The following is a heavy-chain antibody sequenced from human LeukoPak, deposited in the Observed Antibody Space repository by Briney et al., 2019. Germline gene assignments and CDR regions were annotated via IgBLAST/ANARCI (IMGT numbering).Heavy chain of an antibody. CDR3: ARARADGYYDSSGFGY. CDR1: GYTFTAYY. D-gene: IGHD3-22*01. J-gene: IGHJ4*02. Sequence: GASVKVSCTASGYTFTAYYMHWVRQAPGQGLEWMGGIIPIFGTANYAQKFQGRVTITADESTSTAYMELSSLRSEDTAVYYCARARADGYYDSSGFGYWGQGTLVTVSS. CDR2: IIPIFGTA. V-gene: IGHV1-69*13.